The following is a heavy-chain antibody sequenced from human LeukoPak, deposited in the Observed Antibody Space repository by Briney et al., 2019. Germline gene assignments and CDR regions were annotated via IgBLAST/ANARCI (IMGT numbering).Heavy chain of an antibody. J-gene: IGHJ4*02. CDR2: IYTSGST. CDR1: GVSISSGPYY. CDR3: AKGDLSSSSAS. Sequence: PSETLSLTCIVSGVSISSGPYYWSWIRQPAGKGLEWIGRIYTSGSTNYNPSLKSRVTISLDTSKNQFSLKLNSVTAADTAIYYCAKGDLSSSSASWGQGTLVTVSS. V-gene: IGHV4-61*02. D-gene: IGHD6-6*01.